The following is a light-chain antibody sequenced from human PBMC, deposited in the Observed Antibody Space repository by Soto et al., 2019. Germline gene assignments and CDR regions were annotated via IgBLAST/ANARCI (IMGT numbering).Light chain of an antibody. CDR2: GAS. V-gene: IGKV3-11*01. Sequence: EIVLIQFVAVPSLSPKERATLSCRASQSVGSYLPWYRQKPGQAPRLLISGASNRAPGIPARFSGSGSVTEFTLTISSLEPEDFAVYFRQQRNNWPPTWTFGQGTKVDI. CDR1: QSVGSY. J-gene: IGKJ1*01. CDR3: QQRNNWPPTWT.